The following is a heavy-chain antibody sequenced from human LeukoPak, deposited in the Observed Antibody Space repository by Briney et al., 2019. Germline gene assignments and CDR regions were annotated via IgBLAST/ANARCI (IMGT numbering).Heavy chain of an antibody. D-gene: IGHD3-10*01. CDR2: ISSGGDTK. CDR1: EFVFSDYY. CDR3: AREMGGDYGSGTFFDL. V-gene: IGHV3-11*01. Sequence: GGSLRLSCAAPEFVFSDYYMSWVRQAPGKGLEWVSYISSGGDTKYYADSVKGRFTISRDNAKNSLYLQMNNLRAEDTAVYYCAREMGGDYGSGTFFDLWGQGNMVTVSS. J-gene: IGHJ4*02.